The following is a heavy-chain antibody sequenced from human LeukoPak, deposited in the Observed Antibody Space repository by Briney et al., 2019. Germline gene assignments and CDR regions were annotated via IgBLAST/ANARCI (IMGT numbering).Heavy chain of an antibody. CDR1: GYSISSGYY. V-gene: IGHV4-38-2*02. D-gene: IGHD2-21*02. Sequence: PSETPSLTCTVSGYSISSGYYWGWIRQPPGKGLEWIGSIYHSGSTYYNPSLKSRVTISVDTSKNQFSLKLSSVTAADTAVYYCASRPLTYCGGDCYNYFDYWGQGTLVTVSS. J-gene: IGHJ4*02. CDR2: IYHSGST. CDR3: ASRPLTYCGGDCYNYFDY.